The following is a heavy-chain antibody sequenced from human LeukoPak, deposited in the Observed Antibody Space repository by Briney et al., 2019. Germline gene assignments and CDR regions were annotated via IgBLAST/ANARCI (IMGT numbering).Heavy chain of an antibody. Sequence: GGSLRLSCAVSGFTFSSYWMAWVRQAPGEGLEWVANIDRDGSGTEYVDSLKGRFTTSRDNAKNSLFLQMNSLRAEDTAVYYCARGRRYFDYWGQGTLVTVSS. CDR2: IDRDGSGT. CDR3: ARGRRYFDY. CDR1: GFTFSSYW. J-gene: IGHJ4*02. V-gene: IGHV3-7*01.